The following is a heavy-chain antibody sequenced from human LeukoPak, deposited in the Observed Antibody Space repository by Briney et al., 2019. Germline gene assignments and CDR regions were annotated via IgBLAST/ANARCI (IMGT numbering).Heavy chain of an antibody. D-gene: IGHD3-16*01. CDR2: IYSGGIT. Sequence: GGSLRLSCAASGFTVSSSYMSWVRQAPGKGLEWVSVIYSGGITSYADSVKGRFTVSRDNSKNTLYLQMNSLRAEDTAVYYCAKRARPFGGGFDYWGQGTLVSVSS. V-gene: IGHV3-53*01. J-gene: IGHJ4*02. CDR3: AKRARPFGGGFDY. CDR1: GFTVSSSY.